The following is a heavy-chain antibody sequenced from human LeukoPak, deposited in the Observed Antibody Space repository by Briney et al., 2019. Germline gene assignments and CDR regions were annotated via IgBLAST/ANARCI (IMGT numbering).Heavy chain of an antibody. CDR1: GGSISSYY. CDR3: ASSLRYCSSTSCYPTSGFQH. Sequence: NPSETLSLTCTVSGGSISSYYWSWIRQPPGKGLEWIGYIYYSGSTNYNPSLKSRVTISVDTSKNQFSLKLSSVTAADTAVYYCASSLRYCSSTSCYPTSGFQHWGQGTLVTVSS. J-gene: IGHJ1*01. V-gene: IGHV4-59*01. D-gene: IGHD2-2*01. CDR2: IYYSGST.